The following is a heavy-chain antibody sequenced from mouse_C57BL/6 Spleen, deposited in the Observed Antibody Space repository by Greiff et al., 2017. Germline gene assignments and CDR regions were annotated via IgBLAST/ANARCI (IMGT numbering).Heavy chain of an antibody. J-gene: IGHJ4*01. Sequence: EVQRVESGGGLVKPGGSLKLSCAASGFTFSDYGMHWVRQAPEKGLEWVAYISSGSSTIYYADTVKGRFTISRDNAKNTLFLQMTSLRSEDTAMYYCARPYYSNSYAMDYWGQGTSVTVSS. D-gene: IGHD2-5*01. CDR2: ISSGSSTI. V-gene: IGHV5-17*01. CDR1: GFTFSDYG. CDR3: ARPYYSNSYAMDY.